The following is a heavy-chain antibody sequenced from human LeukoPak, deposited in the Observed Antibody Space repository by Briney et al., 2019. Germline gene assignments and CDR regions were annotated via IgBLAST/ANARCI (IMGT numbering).Heavy chain of an antibody. J-gene: IGHJ4*02. V-gene: IGHV3-21*01. CDR3: ARGSRGGNYGTFDY. Sequence: PGGSLRLSCAASGFTFSSYSMNWVRQAPGKGLEWVSSISSSSSYIYYADSVKGRFTISRDNAKNSLHLQMNSLRAEDTAVYYCARGSRGGNYGTFDYWGQGTLVTVSS. CDR1: GFTFSSYS. CDR2: ISSSSSYI. D-gene: IGHD4-23*01.